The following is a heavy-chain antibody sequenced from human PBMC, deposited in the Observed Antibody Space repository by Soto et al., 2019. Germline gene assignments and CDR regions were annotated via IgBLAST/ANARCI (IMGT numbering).Heavy chain of an antibody. CDR2: IYSSGST. D-gene: IGHD4-17*01. J-gene: IGHJ4*02. Sequence: QVQLQESGAGLVKPSETLSLTCTVSGGSIDNYYWSWIRQPPGRGLEWIGFIYSSGSTIYNPSVKSRVTISAETSRNQVSLKLTSVTTADTAVYYCARGGTGGRTTVTTYAVWGQGTLVTVSS. CDR1: GGSIDNYY. CDR3: ARGGTGGRTTVTTYAV. V-gene: IGHV4-59*01.